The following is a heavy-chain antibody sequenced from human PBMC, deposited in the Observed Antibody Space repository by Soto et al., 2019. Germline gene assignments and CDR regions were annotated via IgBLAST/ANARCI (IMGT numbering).Heavy chain of an antibody. J-gene: IGHJ6*02. Sequence: SETLSLTCSVSGADINTYSWTWIRQPAGKGLEWIGRIYTSASINYNPSLEGRVALAVHTSTKQVSLRLASVTAADTAIYYCATDREAGYHTYYGMNVWAQATKVSVSS. CDR2: IYTSASI. D-gene: IGHD5-12*01. V-gene: IGHV4-4*07. CDR3: ATDREAGYHTYYGMNV. CDR1: GADINTYS.